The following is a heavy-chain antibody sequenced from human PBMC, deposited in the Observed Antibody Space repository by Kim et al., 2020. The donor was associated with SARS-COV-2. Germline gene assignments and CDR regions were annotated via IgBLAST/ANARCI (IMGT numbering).Heavy chain of an antibody. J-gene: IGHJ6*02. CDR1: GVSISSPDW. Sequence: SETLSLTCAVSGVSISSPDWWTWVRQTPGKGLEWIGEAYQSGVTNYNPSLGSRVTISVDKSTNQISLSLTSVTAADTGLYFCGRLIVELPDITAVGKYHGMDVWGQGTTVIVSS. CDR2: AYQSGVT. D-gene: IGHD2-15*01. V-gene: IGHV4-4*02. CDR3: GRLIVELPDITAVGKYHGMDV.